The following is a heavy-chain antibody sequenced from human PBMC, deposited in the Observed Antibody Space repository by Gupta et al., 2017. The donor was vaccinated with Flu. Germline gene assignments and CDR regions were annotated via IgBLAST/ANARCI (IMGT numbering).Heavy chain of an antibody. CDR1: GGSFSCFY. J-gene: IGHJ5*02. Sequence: QVQLQQWGAGLLKPSETLSLTCAVYGGSFSCFYWSWIRQPPGKGLEWIGEINHSGSTNYNPSLKSRVTISVDTSKNQFSLKLSSVTAADTAVYYCARDSPNYDFWSWNWFDPWGQGTLVTVSS. D-gene: IGHD3-3*01. V-gene: IGHV4-34*01. CDR2: INHSGST. CDR3: ARDSPNYDFWSWNWFDP.